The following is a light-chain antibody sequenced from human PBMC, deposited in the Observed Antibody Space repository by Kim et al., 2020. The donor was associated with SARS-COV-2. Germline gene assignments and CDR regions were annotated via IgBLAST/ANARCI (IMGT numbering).Light chain of an antibody. J-gene: IGLJ7*01. CDR3: RNRGSSTGNNYV. V-gene: IGLV3-19*01. CDR2: GKN. CDR1: SLRSYS. Sequence: ALGQTVRITCQGDSLRSYSASWYQQKPGQAPVLVIYGKNQRPAGTAELFAGSSGRKAALTTIGGEEEEEADDYCRNRGSSTGNNYVFGAGTQVTVL.